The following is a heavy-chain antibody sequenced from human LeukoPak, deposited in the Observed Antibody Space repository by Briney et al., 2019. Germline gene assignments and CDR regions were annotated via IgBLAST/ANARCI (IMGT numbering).Heavy chain of an antibody. CDR3: AKVSLNGSGSYYIRNYYYYYGMDV. Sequence: PGGSLRLSCAASGFTFSSYGMHWVRQAPGKGLEWVAVISYDGSNKYYADSVKGRFTISRDNSKNTLYLQMNSLRAEDTAVYYCAKVSLNGSGSYYIRNYYYYYGMDVWGQGTTVTVSS. CDR2: ISYDGSNK. V-gene: IGHV3-30*18. D-gene: IGHD3-10*01. CDR1: GFTFSSYG. J-gene: IGHJ6*02.